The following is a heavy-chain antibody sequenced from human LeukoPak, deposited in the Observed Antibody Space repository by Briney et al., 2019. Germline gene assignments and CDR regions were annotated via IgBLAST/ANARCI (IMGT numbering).Heavy chain of an antibody. CDR3: ARSASGYDA. CDR2: IDDDGAGT. J-gene: IGHJ5*02. CDR1: GFPFSGYW. Sequence: GGSLRLSCAASGFPFSGYWMHWVRQAPGKGLVWVSRIDDDGAGTTYADSVKGRFTISRDNAKNTLYLQVNSLRVEDTAVYYCARSASGYDAWGQGTLVTVSS. D-gene: IGHD5-12*01. V-gene: IGHV3-74*01.